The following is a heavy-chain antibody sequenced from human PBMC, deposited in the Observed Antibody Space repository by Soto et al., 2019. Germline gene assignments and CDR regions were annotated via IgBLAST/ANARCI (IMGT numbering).Heavy chain of an antibody. Sequence: QVQLQESGPGLVKPSQTLSLTCTVSGGSISSGNDYWTWIRQTPGKGLEWIGYIYYSGSTNYNPSLKSRVTISLHTSKNQFSLRLNSVTVADTAVYYCARRVTGGGERFDPWGQGSLVTVSS. CDR3: ARRVTGGGERFDP. V-gene: IGHV4-30-4*01. CDR2: IYYSGST. D-gene: IGHD7-27*01. CDR1: GGSISSGNDY. J-gene: IGHJ5*02.